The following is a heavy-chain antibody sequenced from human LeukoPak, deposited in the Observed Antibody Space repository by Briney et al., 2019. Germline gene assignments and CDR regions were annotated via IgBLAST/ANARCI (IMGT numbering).Heavy chain of an antibody. V-gene: IGHV3-23*01. D-gene: IGHD3-22*01. Sequence: GGSLRLSCAASGFTFSNYAMNWVRQAPGKGLKWVSAISGSGVNTYYADSAKGRFTISRDNSKNTLYLQMNSLRAEDTAVYYCAKTPLNYYDSSGETGFDYWGQGTLVTVSS. J-gene: IGHJ4*02. CDR2: ISGSGVNT. CDR3: AKTPLNYYDSSGETGFDY. CDR1: GFTFSNYA.